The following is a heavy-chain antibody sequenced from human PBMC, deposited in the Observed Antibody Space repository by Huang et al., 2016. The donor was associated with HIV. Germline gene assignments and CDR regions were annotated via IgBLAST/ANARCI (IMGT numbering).Heavy chain of an antibody. CDR2: MNTNTGTP. CDR1: EYTFTPG. D-gene: IGHD1-26*01. Sequence: QVQLVQSGSELKEPGASVKVSCKASEYTFTPGFNGVRQAPGQGLEWMGWMNTNTGTPTYAQGITGRFGVSFDPSGETAYLHITNLRADDTAVYYCAISGTYSGDFDIWGQGTLVSVS. CDR3: AISGTYSGDFDI. J-gene: IGHJ3*02. V-gene: IGHV7-4-1*02.